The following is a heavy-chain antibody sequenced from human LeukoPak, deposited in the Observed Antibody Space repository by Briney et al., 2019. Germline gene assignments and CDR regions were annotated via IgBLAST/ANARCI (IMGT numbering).Heavy chain of an antibody. V-gene: IGHV4-39*07. D-gene: IGHD3-9*01. CDR3: ARDWRDVLRYFDWSYYFDY. Sequence: SETLSLTCTVPGGSISSSSYYWGWIRQPPGKGLEWIGSIYYSGSTYYNPSLKSRVTISVDTSKNQFSLKLSSVTAADMAVYYCARDWRDVLRYFDWSYYFDYWGQGTLVTVSS. J-gene: IGHJ4*02. CDR1: GGSISSSSYY. CDR2: IYYSGST.